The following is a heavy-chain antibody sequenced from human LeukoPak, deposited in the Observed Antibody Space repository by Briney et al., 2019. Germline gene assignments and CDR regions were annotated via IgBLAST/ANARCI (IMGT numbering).Heavy chain of an antibody. CDR3: ASSIVYCSSTSCYFN. CDR2: INPNSGGT. J-gene: IGHJ4*02. V-gene: IGHV1-2*02. D-gene: IGHD2-2*01. Sequence: GASVKVSCKASGYTFTGYFMHWVRQAPRQGLEWMGWINPNSGGTNYAQKFQGRVTMTRDTSISTAYMELSRLRSDDTAVYYCASSIVYCSSTSCYFNWGQGTLVTVSS. CDR1: GYTFTGYF.